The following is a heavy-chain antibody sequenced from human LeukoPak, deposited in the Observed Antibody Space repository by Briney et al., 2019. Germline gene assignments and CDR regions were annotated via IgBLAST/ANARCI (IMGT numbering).Heavy chain of an antibody. CDR1: GFTFSSYA. CDR2: ISGSGGST. J-gene: IGHJ4*02. D-gene: IGHD3-10*01. Sequence: GGSLRLSCAASGFTFSSYAMSWVRQAPGKGLEWVSAISGSGGSTYYADSVQGRFTISRDNAKNSLYLQMNSLRAEDTAVYYCARDRHYYGSGSYLHWGQGTLVTVSS. CDR3: ARDRHYYGSGSYLH. V-gene: IGHV3-23*01.